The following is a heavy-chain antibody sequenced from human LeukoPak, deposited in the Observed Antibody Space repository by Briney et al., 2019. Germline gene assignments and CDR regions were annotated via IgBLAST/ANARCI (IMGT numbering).Heavy chain of an antibody. CDR3: AKVETAAAATLREFDY. CDR1: GFTFSSYA. Sequence: LPGGSLRLSCAASGFTFSSYAMSWVRQAPGKGLEWVSSIGGSGGSTYYADSVKGRFTISRDNSKNTLYLQMNSLRAEDTAVYYCAKVETAAAATLREFDYWGQGTLVTVSS. D-gene: IGHD6-13*01. V-gene: IGHV3-23*01. J-gene: IGHJ4*02. CDR2: IGGSGGST.